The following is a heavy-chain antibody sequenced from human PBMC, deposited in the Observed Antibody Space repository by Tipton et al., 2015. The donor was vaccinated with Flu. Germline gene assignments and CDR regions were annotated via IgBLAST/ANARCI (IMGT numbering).Heavy chain of an antibody. D-gene: IGHD3-10*02. CDR3: ARHTGDSVRGVIDY. Sequence: GLVKPSETPSLTCAVYGGTFSGYYWTWIRQPPGKRLEWIGEINDSGSANYNPSLKSQVTMSVDTSKNQFSLKVKSVTAADTAVYYCARHTGDSVRGVIDYWGQGTLVTVSS. CDR2: INDSGSA. J-gene: IGHJ4*02. CDR1: GGTFSGYY. V-gene: IGHV4-34*01.